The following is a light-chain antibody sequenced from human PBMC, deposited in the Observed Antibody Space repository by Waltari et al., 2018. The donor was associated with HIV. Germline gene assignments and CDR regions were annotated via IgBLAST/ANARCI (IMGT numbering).Light chain of an antibody. V-gene: IGKV1-5*03. CDR2: ETS. J-gene: IGKJ2*01. CDR1: PNIGTR. CDR3: QQYETCCS. Sequence: DIHMTQSPPTLTVSVGERVPMACRASPNIGTRLAWYQQRPGKAPTLIVYETSTSVSGVPSRFSGSGSGTQFTLTIASLQPDDFAIYFCQQYETCCSFGRGTMLEV.